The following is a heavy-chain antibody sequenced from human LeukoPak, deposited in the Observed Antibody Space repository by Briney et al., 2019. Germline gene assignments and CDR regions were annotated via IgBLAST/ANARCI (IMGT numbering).Heavy chain of an antibody. V-gene: IGHV1-2*02. Sequence: GASVKVSCKASGYTFTGYYMHWVRQAPGQGLEWMGWINPNSGGTNYAQKFQGRVTMTRDTSISTAYMELSRLRSDDTAVYYCAIVLGYCSGGSCYSYRFDPWGQGTLVTVSS. CDR1: GYTFTGYY. J-gene: IGHJ5*02. CDR3: AIVLGYCSGGSCYSYRFDP. CDR2: INPNSGGT. D-gene: IGHD2-15*01.